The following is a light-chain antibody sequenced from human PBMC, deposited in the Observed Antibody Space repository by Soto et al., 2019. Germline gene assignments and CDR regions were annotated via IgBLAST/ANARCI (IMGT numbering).Light chain of an antibody. Sequence: QSVLTQPPSVSAAPGQKVTISCSGSSSNIGNEYVSWYQHLPGTAPKLVIYGNNKRPSGIPDRFSGSKSGTSATLDITGPQTGDEAEYYCATWDSSLSGVVFGGGTKLTVL. CDR1: SSNIGNEY. CDR2: GNN. V-gene: IGLV1-51*01. CDR3: ATWDSSLSGVV. J-gene: IGLJ2*01.